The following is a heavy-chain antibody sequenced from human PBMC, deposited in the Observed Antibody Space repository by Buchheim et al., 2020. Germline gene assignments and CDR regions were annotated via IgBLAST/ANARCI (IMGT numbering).Heavy chain of an antibody. CDR3: ARNAYYYYYYGMDI. J-gene: IGHJ6*02. CDR2: INHSGST. V-gene: IGHV4-34*01. Sequence: QVHLQQWGAGLLKPSETLSLTCAVYGGSFSGYYWSWIRQPPGKGLEWIGEINHSGSTNYNPSLKSRVTISVDTSKNQFSLKLSSVTAADTAVYYCARNAYYYYYYGMDIWGQGTT. CDR1: GGSFSGYY.